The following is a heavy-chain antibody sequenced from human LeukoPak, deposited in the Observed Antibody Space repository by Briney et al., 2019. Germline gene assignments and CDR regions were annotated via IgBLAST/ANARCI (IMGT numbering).Heavy chain of an antibody. J-gene: IGHJ6*03. CDR1: GGSISSGSYY. D-gene: IGHD6-19*01. CDR2: IYSSGST. V-gene: IGHV4-61*02. Sequence: SETLSLTCTVSGGSISSGSYYWSWMRQPAGKGLEWIGRIYSSGSTNYNPSLKSRVTISVDTSKNQFSLKLSSVTAADTAVYYCARYSRVAGRRGYYYYYYYYMDVWGKGTTVTISS. CDR3: ARYSRVAGRRGYYYYYYYYMDV.